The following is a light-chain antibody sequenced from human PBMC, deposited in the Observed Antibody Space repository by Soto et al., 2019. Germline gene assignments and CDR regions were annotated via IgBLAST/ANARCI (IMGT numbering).Light chain of an antibody. CDR2: DAS. V-gene: IGKV1-5*01. CDR3: QQYSSYSLPT. J-gene: IGKJ4*01. CDR1: QGVSRW. Sequence: DIQMTQSPSILSASVGDSVTITCRASQGVSRWLAWYQQKPGKAPKLLIYDASSLNSGVPSRFSGSQSGTEFTLTITSLLPDDFATYFCQQYSSYSLPTFGGGTKVDIK.